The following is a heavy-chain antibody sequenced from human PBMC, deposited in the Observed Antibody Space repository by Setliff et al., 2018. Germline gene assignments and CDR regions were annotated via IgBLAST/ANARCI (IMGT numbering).Heavy chain of an antibody. CDR1: GLTFNPYA. V-gene: IGHV3-23*01. CDR2: VSVSGDNT. D-gene: IGHD3-3*01. CDR3: AGQGPIFGSGLIPGFDQ. Sequence: GESLKLSCAASGLTFNPYAMSWVRQAPGKGLEWVSTVSVSGDNTYYTDSVKGRFTTSRDNSKNTLSLQMSSLRTEDTAIYFCAGQGPIFGSGLIPGFDQWGQGTMVTVSS. J-gene: IGHJ4*02.